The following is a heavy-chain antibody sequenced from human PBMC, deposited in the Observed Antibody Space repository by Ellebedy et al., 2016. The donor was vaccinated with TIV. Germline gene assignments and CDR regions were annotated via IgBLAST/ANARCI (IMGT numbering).Heavy chain of an antibody. D-gene: IGHD2-15*01. Sequence: GESLKISCAASGFTVSASYMYWVRQAPGKGLEWVSLLYSGDKPYYAESVKGRFTVSREDSRDTLDLQMNNLRAEDTAVYYCARTDCSGGSCYSFFQYWGQGTPVTVSS. J-gene: IGHJ1*01. CDR2: LYSGDKP. V-gene: IGHV3-53*01. CDR1: GFTVSASY. CDR3: ARTDCSGGSCYSFFQY.